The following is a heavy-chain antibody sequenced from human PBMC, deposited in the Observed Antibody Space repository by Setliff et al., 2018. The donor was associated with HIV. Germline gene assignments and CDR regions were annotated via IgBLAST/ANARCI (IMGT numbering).Heavy chain of an antibody. V-gene: IGHV4-59*01. J-gene: IGHJ2*01. D-gene: IGHD2-15*01. CDR3: ARDPGIVPIGYFDL. CDR2: IYYTGST. CDR1: GDSIRSYY. Sequence: PSETLSLTCSVSGDSIRSYYWSWIRQPPGKGLEWIGYIYYTGSTNYNPSPKSRVTISVDTSTTQFSLKLGSVTAAATAGYYCARDPGIVPIGYFDLWGRGTLVTVSS.